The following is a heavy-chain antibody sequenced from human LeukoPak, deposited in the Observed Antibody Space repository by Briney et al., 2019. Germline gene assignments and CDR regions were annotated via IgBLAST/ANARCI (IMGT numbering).Heavy chain of an antibody. CDR1: GFTFSSYG. V-gene: IGHV3-23*01. CDR2: ISGSGGST. J-gene: IGHJ4*02. CDR3: ANTPGRLAQFDY. D-gene: IGHD2-15*01. Sequence: PGGSLRLSCAASGFTFSSYGMSWVRQAPGKGLEWVSAISGSGGSTYYADSVKGRFTISRDNSKNTLYLQMNSLRAEDTAVYYCANTPGRLAQFDYWGQGTLVTVSS.